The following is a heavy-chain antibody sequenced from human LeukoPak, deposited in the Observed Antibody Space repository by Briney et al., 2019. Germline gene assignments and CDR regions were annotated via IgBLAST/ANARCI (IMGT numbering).Heavy chain of an antibody. CDR3: ARGLYGDYHGDYSGYYYYGMDV. V-gene: IGHV4-59*01. Sequence: SETLSLTCTVSGGSISSYYWSWIRQPPRKGPEWIGYIYYSGSTNYNPSLKSRVTISVDTSKNQFSLKLSSVTAADTAVYYCARGLYGDYHGDYSGYYYYGMDVWGQGTTVTVSS. CDR2: IYYSGST. J-gene: IGHJ6*02. CDR1: GGSISSYY. D-gene: IGHD4-17*01.